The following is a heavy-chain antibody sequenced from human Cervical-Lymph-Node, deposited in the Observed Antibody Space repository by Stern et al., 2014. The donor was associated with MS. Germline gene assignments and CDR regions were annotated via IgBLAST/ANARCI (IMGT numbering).Heavy chain of an antibody. Sequence: EVQLDESGAEVKQPGESLRISCEVSGYKFTNNWIGWVRQMPGKGLEWMGIIYPGDSETRYSPSFQGQVTILVDKSNTTAYLQWSSLKASDTALYYCARRGHGYMGIDYWGQGTPVTVSS. CDR1: GYKFTNNW. D-gene: IGHD5-24*01. J-gene: IGHJ4*02. V-gene: IGHV5-51*03. CDR3: ARRGHGYMGIDY. CDR2: IYPGDSET.